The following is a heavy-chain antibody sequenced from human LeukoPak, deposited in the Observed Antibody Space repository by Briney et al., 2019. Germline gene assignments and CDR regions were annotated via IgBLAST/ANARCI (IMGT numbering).Heavy chain of an antibody. Sequence: GRSLRLSCAASGFTFSSYAMHWVRQAPGKGLEWVAVISYDGSNKYYADSVKGRFTISRDNAKNSLYLQMNSLRAEDTAVYYCAKVPDYYGSGRYHWGQGTLVTVSS. CDR3: AKVPDYYGSGRYH. CDR1: GFTFSSYA. CDR2: ISYDGSNK. J-gene: IGHJ4*02. D-gene: IGHD3-10*01. V-gene: IGHV3-30*04.